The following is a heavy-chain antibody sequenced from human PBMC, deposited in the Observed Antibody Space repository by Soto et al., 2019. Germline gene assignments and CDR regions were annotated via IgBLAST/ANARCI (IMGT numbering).Heavy chain of an antibody. J-gene: IGHJ6*02. CDR2: MSYDGTTE. D-gene: IGHD1-26*01. CDR3: ARSWDTNPSYYHALDL. V-gene: IGHV3-33*03. CDR1: GFTFSVYG. Sequence: QVQLVESGGGVVQPGRSLRVSCAASGFTFSVYGIHWVRQAPGKGLEWVAIMSYDGTTEYYADSVKGRFTISRDNSRYTLYLQMDSLRAEDTAVYYCARSWDTNPSYYHALDLWGQGTTVNVSS.